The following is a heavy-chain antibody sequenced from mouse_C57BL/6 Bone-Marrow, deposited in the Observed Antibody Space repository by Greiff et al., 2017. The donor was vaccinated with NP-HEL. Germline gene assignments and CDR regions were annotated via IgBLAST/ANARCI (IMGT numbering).Heavy chain of an antibody. CDR2: ISSGGGYT. CDR1: GFTFSSYA. V-gene: IGHV5-9-1*02. Sequence: EVKLVESGEGLVKPGGSLKLSCAASGFTFSSYAMPWVRQTPEKRLEWVAYISSGGGYTSYADTLKGRFIMSRDNARNTLYLLMSSLKSEDTAMYYCTIEGYSKPFDDWGQGTTLTVSS. J-gene: IGHJ2*01. D-gene: IGHD3-1*01. CDR3: TIEGYSKPFDD.